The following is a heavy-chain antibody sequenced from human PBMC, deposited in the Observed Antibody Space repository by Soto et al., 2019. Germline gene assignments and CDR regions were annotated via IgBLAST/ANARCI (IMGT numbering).Heavy chain of an antibody. D-gene: IGHD2-21*02. V-gene: IGHV1-69*13. CDR3: ARNGESLQYCGGDCYSFGFDY. CDR1: GGTLSSYA. CDR2: IILIFGTA. Sequence: GASVKVSCKGSGGTLSSYAISWVRQGPGQGLEWMGGIILIFGTANYAQKFQGRVTITADESTSTAYMELSSLRSEDTAVYYCARNGESLQYCGGDCYSFGFDYWGQGTLVTVSS. J-gene: IGHJ4*02.